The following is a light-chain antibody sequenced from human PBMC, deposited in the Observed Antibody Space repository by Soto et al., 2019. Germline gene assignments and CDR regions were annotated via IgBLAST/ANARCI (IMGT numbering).Light chain of an antibody. V-gene: IGKV2-30*01. CDR3: AQGTQWPHT. J-gene: IGKJ5*01. CDR1: HTFLYSDGNTY. CDR2: KVS. Sequence: DFVMTKSPLSLPVILGQPSSIYCRSCHTFLYSDGNTYLHCFHQRPPQXPRLLLYKVSNLDSGVPHRFSGSGSDTGFTLKISRVEADDVGVYYCAQGTQWPHTFGQGTRLEI.